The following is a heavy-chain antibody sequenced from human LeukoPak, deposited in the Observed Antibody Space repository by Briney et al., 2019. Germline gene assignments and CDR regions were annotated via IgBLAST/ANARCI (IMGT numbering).Heavy chain of an antibody. Sequence: GGSLRLSCAASGFTFSNAWMSWVRQAPGKGLEWVGRIKSKTDGGTTDYAAPVKGRFTISRDDSKNTLYLQMNSLKTEDTAVYYCTTRVTYYDILTGSYYFDYWGQGTLVTVSS. J-gene: IGHJ4*02. CDR1: GFTFSNAW. D-gene: IGHD3-9*01. V-gene: IGHV3-15*01. CDR2: IKSKTDGGTT. CDR3: TTRVTYYDILTGSYYFDY.